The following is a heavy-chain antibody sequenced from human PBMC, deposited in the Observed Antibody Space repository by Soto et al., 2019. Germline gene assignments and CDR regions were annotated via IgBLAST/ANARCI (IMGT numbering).Heavy chain of an antibody. J-gene: IGHJ4*02. V-gene: IGHV3-30*18. CDR3: AKDTPGILPVAGGITHIDY. Sequence: GGSLRLSCAASGFTFSSYGMHWVRQAPGKGLEWVAVISYDGSNKYYADSVKGRFTISRDNSKNTLYLQMNSLRAEDTAVYYCAKDTPGILPVAGGITHIDYWCKGLLGTVSS. D-gene: IGHD6-19*01. CDR1: GFTFSSYG. CDR2: ISYDGSNK.